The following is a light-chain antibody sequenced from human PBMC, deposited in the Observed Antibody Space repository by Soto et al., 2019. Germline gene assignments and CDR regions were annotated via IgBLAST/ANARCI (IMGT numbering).Light chain of an antibody. V-gene: IGKV1-39*01. J-gene: IGKJ5*01. CDR2: AAS. CDR3: KQSYSTPPVT. Sequence: DIQMTQSPSSLSASVGDRVTITCRASQSISSYFNWYQQKPGKAPKLLISAASSMQSGVPSRFSGSGSGTNFTLTISSLQAEDFATYYCKQSYSTPPVTFGQGTRLEIK. CDR1: QSISSY.